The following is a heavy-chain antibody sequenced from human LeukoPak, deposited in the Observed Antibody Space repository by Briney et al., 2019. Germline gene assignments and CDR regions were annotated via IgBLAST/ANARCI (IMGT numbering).Heavy chain of an antibody. CDR1: GYSFTSYW. D-gene: IGHD2-2*02. Sequence: GESLKISCKSSGYSFTSYWIGWVRQMPGKGLEWMGIIYPGDSDTRYSPSFQGQVTISADKPISTAYLQWSSLKASDTAMYYCATNRGYCSSTSCYTDYYMDVWGKGTTVTVSS. CDR2: IYPGDSDT. J-gene: IGHJ6*03. CDR3: ATNRGYCSSTSCYTDYYMDV. V-gene: IGHV5-51*04.